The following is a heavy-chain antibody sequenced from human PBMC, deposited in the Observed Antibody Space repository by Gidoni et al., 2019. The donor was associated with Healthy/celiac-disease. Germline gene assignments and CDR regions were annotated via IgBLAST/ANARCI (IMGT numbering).Heavy chain of an antibody. Sequence: EVQLLESGGGLVQPGGSLRLYCAASGFTFSSYAMSWVRQAPGKGLEWVSAISGSGGSTYYADSVKGRFTISRDNSKNTLYLQMNSLRAEDTAVYYCAKGFPYSHYDSSTDAFDIWGQGTMVTVSS. D-gene: IGHD3-22*01. CDR2: ISGSGGST. V-gene: IGHV3-23*01. CDR3: AKGFPYSHYDSSTDAFDI. CDR1: GFTFSSYA. J-gene: IGHJ3*02.